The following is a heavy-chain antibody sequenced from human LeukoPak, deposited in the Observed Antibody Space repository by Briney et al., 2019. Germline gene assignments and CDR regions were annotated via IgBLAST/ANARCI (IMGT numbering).Heavy chain of an antibody. CDR2: INHSGST. V-gene: IGHV4-34*01. J-gene: IGHJ6*03. CDR1: GEPLSGYY. Sequence: SETLSLTCAVYGEPLSGYYWSWIRQPPGKGLEWIGEINHSGSTNYNPSLKSRVTISVETSKNQFSLKLSSVAAADTAVYYCARGRRSYDFWSGQSYYYYYMDVWGKGGTVTVSS. CDR3: ARGRRSYDFWSGQSYYYYYMDV. D-gene: IGHD3-3*01.